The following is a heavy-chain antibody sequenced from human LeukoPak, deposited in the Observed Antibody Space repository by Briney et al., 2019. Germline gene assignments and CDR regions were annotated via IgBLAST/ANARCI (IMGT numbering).Heavy chain of an antibody. CDR3: AKLTLNYDFWSGLDY. D-gene: IGHD3-3*01. Sequence: PGGSLRLSCAASGFTFSTYAMSWVRQAPGKGREWVSAISGSGGSTYYADSVKGRFTISRDKSKNTLYLQLNSLRAEDTAVYYCAKLTLNYDFWSGLDYWGQGTLVTVSS. J-gene: IGHJ4*02. V-gene: IGHV3-23*01. CDR2: ISGSGGST. CDR1: GFTFSTYA.